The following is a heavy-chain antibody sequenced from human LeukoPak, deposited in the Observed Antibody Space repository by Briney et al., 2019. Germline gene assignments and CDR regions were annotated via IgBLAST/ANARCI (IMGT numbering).Heavy chain of an antibody. CDR3: AKDHGSGSYHDPNWFDP. Sequence: GSLRLSCAASGFTFSSYGMHWVRQAPGTGLDWVTVISYDGSYKYYAESVKGRFTISRDNSKKTLYLQMNSLRAEDTAVYYCAKDHGSGSYHDPNWFDPWGQGTLVTVSS. CDR1: GFTFSSYG. J-gene: IGHJ5*02. V-gene: IGHV3-30*18. D-gene: IGHD3-10*01. CDR2: ISYDGSYK.